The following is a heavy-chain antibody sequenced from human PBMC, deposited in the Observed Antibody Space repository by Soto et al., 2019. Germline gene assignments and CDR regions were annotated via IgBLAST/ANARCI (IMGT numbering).Heavy chain of an antibody. J-gene: IGHJ4*02. D-gene: IGHD3-9*01. CDR1: GFTFSSYG. CDR2: IWYDGSNK. Sequence: RGSLRLSCAASGFTFSSYGMHWVRQAPGKGLEWVAVIWYDGSNKYYADSVKGRFTISRDNSKNTLYLQMNSLRAEDTAVYYCAREGSNWLLREDGGFDYWGQGTLVTVSS. CDR3: AREGSNWLLREDGGFDY. V-gene: IGHV3-33*01.